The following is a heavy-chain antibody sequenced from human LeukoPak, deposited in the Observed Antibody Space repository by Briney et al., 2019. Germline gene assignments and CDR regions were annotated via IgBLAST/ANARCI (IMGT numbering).Heavy chain of an antibody. CDR1: GGSFSGYY. Sequence: SETLSLTCAVYGGSFSGYYWSWIRQPPGKGLEWIGEINHSGSTYYNPSLKSRVTISVDTSKNQFSLKLSSVTAADTAVYYCARQSHYYDSSGYYRCFDYWGQGTLVTVSS. CDR3: ARQSHYYDSSGYYRCFDY. V-gene: IGHV4-34*01. J-gene: IGHJ4*02. CDR2: INHSGST. D-gene: IGHD3-22*01.